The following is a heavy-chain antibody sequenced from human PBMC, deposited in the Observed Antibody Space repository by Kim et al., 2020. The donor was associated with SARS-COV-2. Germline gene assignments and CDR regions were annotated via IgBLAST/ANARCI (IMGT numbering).Heavy chain of an antibody. V-gene: IGHV7-4-1*02. Sequence: YAQGFTGRFVFSLDTSVSTAYLQISSLKAEDTAVYYCAREAYSYGYYFDYWGQGTLVTVSS. D-gene: IGHD5-18*01. J-gene: IGHJ4*02. CDR3: AREAYSYGYYFDY.